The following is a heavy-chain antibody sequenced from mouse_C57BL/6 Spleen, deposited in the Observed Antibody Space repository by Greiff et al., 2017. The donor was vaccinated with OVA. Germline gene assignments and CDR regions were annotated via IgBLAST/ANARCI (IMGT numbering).Heavy chain of an antibody. V-gene: IGHV2-2*01. D-gene: IGHD2-3*01. CDR1: GFSLTSYG. Sequence: VQLQQSGPDLVQPSQSLSITCTVSGFSLTSYGVHWVRQSPGKGLEWLGVIWSGGSTDYNAAFISRLSISKDNSKSQVFFKMNSLQADDTAIYYCARPLYDGYLYYYAMDYWGQGTSVTVSS. CDR3: ARPLYDGYLYYYAMDY. CDR2: IWSGGST. J-gene: IGHJ4*01.